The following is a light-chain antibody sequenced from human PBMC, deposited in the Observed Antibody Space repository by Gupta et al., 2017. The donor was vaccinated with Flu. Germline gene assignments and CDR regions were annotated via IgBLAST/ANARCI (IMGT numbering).Light chain of an antibody. V-gene: IGLV3-21*02. Sequence: SYILPHPPSVSVAPGQTASLTCGGPNIGSRHVHWYQQRPGQAPILVVHDSNVRPSGIPARFSGSNSGNTATLTISGVDVGDEADYYCQLWDSSSDQGVFGGGTRLSVL. CDR2: DSN. CDR3: QLWDSSSDQGV. CDR1: NIGSRH. J-gene: IGLJ3*02.